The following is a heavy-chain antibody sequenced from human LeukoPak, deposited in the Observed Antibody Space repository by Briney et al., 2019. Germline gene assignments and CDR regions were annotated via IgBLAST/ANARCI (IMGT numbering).Heavy chain of an antibody. J-gene: IGHJ4*02. CDR2: ISAYNGNT. CDR3: AREIAAAGYYFDY. V-gene: IGHV1-18*01. D-gene: IGHD6-13*01. CDR1: GYTFTSYG. Sequence: ASVKVSCKASGYTFTSYGISWVRQAPGQGLEWMGWISAYNGNTNYAQKLQGRVTMTTDTSTSTACMELRSLRSDDTAVYYCAREIAAAGYYFDYWGQGTLVTVSS.